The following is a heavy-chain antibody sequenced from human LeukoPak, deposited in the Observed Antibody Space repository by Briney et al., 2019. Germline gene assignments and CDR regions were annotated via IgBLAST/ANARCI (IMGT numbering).Heavy chain of an antibody. CDR3: ARWPGDVTRAFDI. CDR2: VDYSGKS. J-gene: IGHJ3*02. V-gene: IGHV4-59*01. D-gene: IGHD4-23*01. CDR1: GGSISTYY. Sequence: SETLSLTCTVSGGSISTYYWSWIRQPPGKGLEWIAYVDYSGKSNYNPSLRSRVTTSIYTSRSQFSLKVTPMTAADTAVYYCARWPGDVTRAFDIWGQGTMVTVSS.